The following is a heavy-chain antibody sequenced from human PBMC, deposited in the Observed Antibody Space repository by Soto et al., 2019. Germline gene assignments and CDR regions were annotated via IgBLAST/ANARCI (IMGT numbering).Heavy chain of an antibody. CDR3: ARDFRYYYGSGTDNWFDP. CDR1: GGSISSGGYS. Sequence: SETLSLTCAVSGGSISSGGYSWSWIRQPPGKGLEWIGYIYHSGSTYYNPSLKSRVTISVDRSKNQFSLKLSSVTAADTAVYYCARDFRYYYGSGTDNWFDPWGQGALVTVSS. CDR2: IYHSGST. D-gene: IGHD3-10*01. V-gene: IGHV4-30-2*01. J-gene: IGHJ5*02.